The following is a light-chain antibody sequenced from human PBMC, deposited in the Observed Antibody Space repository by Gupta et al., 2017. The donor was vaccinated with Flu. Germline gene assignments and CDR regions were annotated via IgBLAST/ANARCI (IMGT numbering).Light chain of an antibody. J-gene: IGKJ4*01. Sequence: PGERATLSCRASQSISNYLAWYQQKHGQAPRLLIYDASNRDTGIPARFSGSGYGKDLTLTISSREPEDFAVYYCQQRDNWPSVTFGGGTKVDMK. CDR1: QSISNY. CDR2: DAS. CDR3: QQRDNWPSVT. V-gene: IGKV3-11*01.